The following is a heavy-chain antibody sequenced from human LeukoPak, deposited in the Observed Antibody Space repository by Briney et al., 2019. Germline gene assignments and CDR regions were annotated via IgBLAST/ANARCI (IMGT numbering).Heavy chain of an antibody. D-gene: IGHD3-22*01. CDR2: MGRDGNEI. Sequence: PGGSLRLSCSASGFTFSTYWMSWVRQAPGKGLDWVANMGRDGNEIYYLDSVRGRFTISRDNAKNSLYLQMNSLRAEDTAVYYCARDLYDSSGYYFSPGYYYYGMDVWGQGTTVTVSS. V-gene: IGHV3-7*01. CDR1: GFTFSTYW. J-gene: IGHJ6*02. CDR3: ARDLYDSSGYYFSPGYYYYGMDV.